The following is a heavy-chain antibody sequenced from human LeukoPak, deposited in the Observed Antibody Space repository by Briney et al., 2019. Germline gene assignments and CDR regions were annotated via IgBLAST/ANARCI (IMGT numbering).Heavy chain of an antibody. J-gene: IGHJ5*02. Sequence: SQTLSLTCTVSGGSISSGGYYWSWIRQPPGKGLEWIGYINYSGSTNYNPSLKSRVTISVDTSKNPLSLKLSSVNAADTAVYYCARQLGSTDWFDPWGQGTLVTVSS. CDR3: ARQLGSTDWFDP. CDR1: GGSISSGGYY. CDR2: INYSGST. V-gene: IGHV4-61*08. D-gene: IGHD1-1*01.